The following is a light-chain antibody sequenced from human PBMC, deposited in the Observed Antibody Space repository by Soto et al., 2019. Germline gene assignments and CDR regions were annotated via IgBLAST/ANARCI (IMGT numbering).Light chain of an antibody. CDR1: QSVSSSY. J-gene: IGKJ1*01. Sequence: EIVLTQSPGTLSLSPGERATLSCRASQSVSSSYLAWYQQKPGQAPRLLIHGASSRATGIPDRFSGSGSGTDFTINISILEPEDFAVYYCQQYGSSTWTFGQGTNVEIK. V-gene: IGKV3-20*01. CDR3: QQYGSSTWT. CDR2: GAS.